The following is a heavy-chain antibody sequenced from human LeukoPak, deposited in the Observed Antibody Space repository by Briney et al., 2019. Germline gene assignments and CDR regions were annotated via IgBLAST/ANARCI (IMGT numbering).Heavy chain of an antibody. CDR2: ISYIGSA. V-gene: IGHV4-59*11. D-gene: IGHD1-14*01. J-gene: IGHJ3*02. CDR3: ARDKISINAFDM. Sequence: SETLSLTCTVSDASISGHYLTWIRQPPGKGLEWIGYISYIGSANYNPSLKSRVTISVDTSKNQFSLKLSSVTAADTAVYYCARDKISINAFDMWGQGTMVTVSS. CDR1: DASISGHY.